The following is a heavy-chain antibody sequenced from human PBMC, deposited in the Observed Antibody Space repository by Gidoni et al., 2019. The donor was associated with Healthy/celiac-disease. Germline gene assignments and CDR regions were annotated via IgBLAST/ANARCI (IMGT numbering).Heavy chain of an antibody. CDR1: GFTFSSYG. V-gene: IGHV3-33*01. CDR2: IWYDGSNK. D-gene: IGHD6-19*01. Sequence: QVQLVESGGGVVQPGRSLRLSCAASGFTFSSYGMHWVRQAPGKGLEWVAVIWYDGSNKYYADSVKGRFTISRDNSKNTLYLQMNSLRAEDTAVYYCARDRYSSGWRNWFDPWGQGTLVTVSS. J-gene: IGHJ5*02. CDR3: ARDRYSSGWRNWFDP.